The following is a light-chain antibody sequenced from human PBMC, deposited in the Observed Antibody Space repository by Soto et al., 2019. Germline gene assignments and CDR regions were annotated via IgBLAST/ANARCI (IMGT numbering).Light chain of an antibody. CDR3: KHYANWPRT. J-gene: IGKJ1*01. Sequence: EIVMMQSPATLSVSPGEGVTLSCRASQSVSSSLAWYQQKRGQSRRLLIYGASTRATGIPPRFSGSGSGTDFTLTLSGLQSEDFAIYYCKHYANWPRTFGLGTKVDIK. CDR2: GAS. V-gene: IGKV3-15*01. CDR1: QSVSSS.